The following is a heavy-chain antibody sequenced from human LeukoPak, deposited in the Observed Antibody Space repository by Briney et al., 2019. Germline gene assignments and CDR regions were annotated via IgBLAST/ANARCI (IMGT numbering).Heavy chain of an antibody. CDR2: ISWDGGST. CDR1: GFTFDDYA. Sequence: PGGSLRLSCAASGFTFDDYAMHWVRQAPGKGLEWVSLISWDGGSTYYADSVKGRFTISRDNSKNSLYLQMNSLRAEDTALYYCAKDSLEGSTSLSVDYWGQGTLVTVSS. CDR3: AKDSLEGSTSLSVDY. D-gene: IGHD1-26*01. J-gene: IGHJ4*02. V-gene: IGHV3-43D*03.